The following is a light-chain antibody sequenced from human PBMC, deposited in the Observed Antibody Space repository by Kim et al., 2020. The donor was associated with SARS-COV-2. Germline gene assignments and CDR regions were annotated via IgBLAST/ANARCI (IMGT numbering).Light chain of an antibody. Sequence: EILMTQSPATLSVSPGESATLSCRASQSVRTNLAWYQHKPGQAPRLLIYDASIRPTGIPARFSGSGSGTEFTLTISSLQSEDFAVYYCQQYNDWPPFLTFGGGTKVDIK. V-gene: IGKV3-15*01. CDR2: DAS. CDR3: QQYNDWPPFLT. J-gene: IGKJ4*01. CDR1: QSVRTN.